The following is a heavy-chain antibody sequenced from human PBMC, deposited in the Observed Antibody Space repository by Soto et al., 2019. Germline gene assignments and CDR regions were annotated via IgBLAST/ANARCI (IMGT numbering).Heavy chain of an antibody. Sequence: GESLKISCKGSGYIFTSYWISWVRQMPGKGLEWMGRIDPSDSYTNYSPSFQGHVTISADKSISTAYLQWNSLKASDAAIYYCARHADSSSPNWFDPWGQGTLVTVSS. CDR1: GYIFTSYW. D-gene: IGHD6-6*01. CDR3: ARHADSSSPNWFDP. J-gene: IGHJ5*02. V-gene: IGHV5-10-1*01. CDR2: IDPSDSYT.